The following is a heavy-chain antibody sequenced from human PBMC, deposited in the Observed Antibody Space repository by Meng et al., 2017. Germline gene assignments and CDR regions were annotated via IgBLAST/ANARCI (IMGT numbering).Heavy chain of an antibody. Sequence: LRLSCTVSGGSISRGSYYWSWIRQPAGKGLEWIGRIYTSGSTNYNPSLKSRVTISVDTSKNQFSLKLSSVTAADTAVYYCARDNSYGYVVWGQGTLGTVSS. V-gene: IGHV4-61*02. D-gene: IGHD5-18*01. CDR1: GGSISRGSYY. CDR3: ARDNSYGYVV. J-gene: IGHJ4*02. CDR2: IYTSGST.